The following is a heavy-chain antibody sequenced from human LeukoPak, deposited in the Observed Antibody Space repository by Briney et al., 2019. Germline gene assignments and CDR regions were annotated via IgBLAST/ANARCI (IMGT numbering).Heavy chain of an antibody. Sequence: SGPTLVNPTQTLTLTWTFSGFSLSTSGVGVGWIRQPPGKALEWLALIYWNDDKRYSPSLKSRLTITKDTSKNQVVLTMTIMDPVDTATYYCAHSEGLYCSGGSCYSSISYFDYWGQGTTVTVSS. CDR2: IYWNDDK. V-gene: IGHV2-5*01. D-gene: IGHD2-15*01. CDR1: GFSLSTSGVG. CDR3: AHSEGLYCSGGSCYSSISYFDY. J-gene: IGHJ4*03.